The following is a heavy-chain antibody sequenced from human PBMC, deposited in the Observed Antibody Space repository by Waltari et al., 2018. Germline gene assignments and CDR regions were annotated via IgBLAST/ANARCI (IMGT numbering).Heavy chain of an antibody. CDR3: ASFSSNSSTFDY. J-gene: IGHJ4*02. V-gene: IGHV4-59*01. Sequence: QVQLQESGPGLVKPSETLSLTCTVSGGSISSYYWRWIRQPPGKGLEWIGYIYYSGSTNYNPSLKSRVTISVDTSKNQFSLKLSSVTAADTAVYYCASFSSNSSTFDYWGQGTLVTVSS. D-gene: IGHD6-13*01. CDR1: GGSISSYY. CDR2: IYYSGST.